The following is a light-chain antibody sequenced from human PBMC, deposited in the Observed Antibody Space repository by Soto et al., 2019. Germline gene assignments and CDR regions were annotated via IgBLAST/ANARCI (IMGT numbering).Light chain of an antibody. CDR3: CSYAGSSTPV. CDR2: EVT. CDR1: SSDVGSYNL. V-gene: IGLV2-23*02. J-gene: IGLJ3*02. Sequence: QSALTQPASVSGSPGQSITIPCTGTSSDVGSYNLVSWYQQHPDKAPRLMISEVTKRPSGVSDRFSGSKSGNTASLTISGLQAEDEADYYCCSYAGSSTPVFGGGTKLTVL.